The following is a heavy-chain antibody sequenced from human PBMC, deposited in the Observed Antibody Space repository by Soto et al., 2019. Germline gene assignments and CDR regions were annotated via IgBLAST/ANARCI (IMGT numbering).Heavy chain of an antibody. V-gene: IGHV4-59*01. J-gene: IGHJ3*02. CDR3: AGDDRGRAFDI. CDR1: GGSISSYY. D-gene: IGHD3-10*01. CDR2: IYYSGST. Sequence: SQTLSLTCTVSGGSISSYYWSWIRQPPGKGLEWIGYIYYSGSTNYNPSLKSRVTISVDTSKNQFSLKLSSVTAADTAVYYCAGDDRGRAFDIWGQGTMVTVSS.